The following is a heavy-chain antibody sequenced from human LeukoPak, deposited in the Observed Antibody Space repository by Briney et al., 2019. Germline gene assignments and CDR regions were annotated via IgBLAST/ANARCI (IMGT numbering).Heavy chain of an antibody. CDR3: ARVAVADWNYVSWYFDL. V-gene: IGHV6-1*01. CDR1: GDSVSSNSAA. Sequence: SQTLSLTCAISGDSVSSNSAAWNWIRQSPSRGLEWLGRTYFRSKWFNDYAISVKSRITFNADTSKNHLSLQLSSVTPEDTAVYYCARVAVADWNYVSWYFDLWGRGTLVTVSS. J-gene: IGHJ2*01. CDR2: TYFRSKWFN. D-gene: IGHD1-7*01.